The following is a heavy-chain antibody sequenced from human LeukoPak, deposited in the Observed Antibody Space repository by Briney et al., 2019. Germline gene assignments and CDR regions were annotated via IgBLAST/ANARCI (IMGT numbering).Heavy chain of an antibody. Sequence: VASVKVSCKASGYTFTGYYMHWVRQAPGQGLEWMGWINTNTGNPTYAQGFTGRFVFSLDTSVSTAYLQISSLKAEDTAVYYCARGGRKYSSSWYWEYWGQGTLVTVSS. CDR3: ARGGRKYSSSWYWEY. V-gene: IGHV7-4-1*02. CDR2: INTNTGNP. D-gene: IGHD6-13*01. J-gene: IGHJ4*02. CDR1: GYTFTGYY.